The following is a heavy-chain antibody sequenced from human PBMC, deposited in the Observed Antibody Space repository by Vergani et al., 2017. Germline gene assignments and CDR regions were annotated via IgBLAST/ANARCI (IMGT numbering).Heavy chain of an antibody. D-gene: IGHD2-21*01. Sequence: EVQLVESGGGIVKPGGSLRLSCVASGFSFRNAWMNWVRRTPGKGLEWVGRIKSTFDRGTTDYAAAVKGRFTISRDDSKNTLFLQMNGLKTEDIGVYYCTTDPRYCGDGSCYWLRDHHYYGMDVWRQGTTVTDSS. CDR3: TTDPRYCGDGSCYWLRDHHYYGMDV. V-gene: IGHV3-15*07. CDR1: GFSFRNAW. CDR2: IKSTFDRGTT. J-gene: IGHJ6*02.